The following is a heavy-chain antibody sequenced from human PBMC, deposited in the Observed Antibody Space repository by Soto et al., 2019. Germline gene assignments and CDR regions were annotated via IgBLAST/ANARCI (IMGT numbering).Heavy chain of an antibody. CDR2: IWYDGSNK. CDR1: GFTFSSYG. V-gene: IGHV3-33*01. D-gene: IGHD1-26*01. Sequence: QVQLVESGGGVVQPGRSLRLSCAASGFTFSSYGMHWVRQAPGKGLEWVAVIWYDGSNKYYADSVKGRFTISRDNSKNTLYLQMNSLRAEDTAVYYCARVMDSGSHHPQPLDYWGQGTLVTVSS. CDR3: ARVMDSGSHHPQPLDY. J-gene: IGHJ4*02.